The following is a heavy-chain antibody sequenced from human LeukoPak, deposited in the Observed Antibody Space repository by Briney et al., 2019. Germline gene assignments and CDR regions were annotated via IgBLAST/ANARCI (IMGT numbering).Heavy chain of an antibody. CDR2: IRSKAYGGTT. CDR3: TRFRGGYSYGVRGDDWFDP. V-gene: IGHV3-49*04. D-gene: IGHD5-18*01. J-gene: IGHJ5*02. CDR1: GFTFGDYA. Sequence: TGGSLRLSCTASGFTFGDYAMSWVRQAPGKGLEWVGFIRSKAYGGTTEYAASVKGRFTISRDDSKSIAYLQMNSLKTEDTAVYYCTRFRGGYSYGVRGDDWFDPWGQGTLVTVSS.